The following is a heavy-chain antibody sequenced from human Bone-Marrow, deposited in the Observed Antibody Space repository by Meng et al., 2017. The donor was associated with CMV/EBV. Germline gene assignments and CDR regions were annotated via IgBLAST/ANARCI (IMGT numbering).Heavy chain of an antibody. CDR2: INPNSGDT. Sequence: ASVKVSCKASGYTFTGYNMHWVRQAPGQGLEWMGWINPNSGDTKYAQKFQGRVTLTSDTSISTAYMELSRLKSDDTAVFFCARLFHTTLGTNYYYGMDVWGQGHTVTVSS. J-gene: IGHJ6*02. V-gene: IGHV1-2*02. CDR1: GYTFTGYN. D-gene: IGHD3-3*01. CDR3: ARLFHTTLGTNYYYGMDV.